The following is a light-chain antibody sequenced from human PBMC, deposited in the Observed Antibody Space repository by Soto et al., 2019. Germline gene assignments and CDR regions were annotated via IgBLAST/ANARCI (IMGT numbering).Light chain of an antibody. CDR2: GAS. CDR3: QQYGGSPPYT. Sequence: EIVLTQSPGTVSLSPGERATLSCRASQRVRSLAWYQQKPGQAPRVLIYGASSRATGIPDRFRGSGSGTDFSLTISRLEPEDFAVYYCQQYGGSPPYTFGQGTKLEIK. J-gene: IGKJ2*01. CDR1: QRVRS. V-gene: IGKV3-20*01.